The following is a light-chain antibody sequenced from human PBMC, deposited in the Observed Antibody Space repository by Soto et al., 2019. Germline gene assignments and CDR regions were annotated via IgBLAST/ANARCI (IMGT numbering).Light chain of an antibody. CDR3: ATWDDSLNGVI. J-gene: IGLJ2*01. CDR1: ISNIGSNT. CDR2: SNN. Sequence: QSVLTQPPSASGTPGQRVTVSCSGSISNIGSNTVNWYQQLPGTAPKLLMYSNNQRPSGVPDRFSGSKSGTSASLAISGLRSEDESHYYCATWDDSLNGVIFGGGTQLTVL. V-gene: IGLV1-44*01.